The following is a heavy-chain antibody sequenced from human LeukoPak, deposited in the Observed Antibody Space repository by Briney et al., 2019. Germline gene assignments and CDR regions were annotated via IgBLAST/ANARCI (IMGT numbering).Heavy chain of an antibody. D-gene: IGHD2-2*01. CDR3: ARDLVPAAYFDY. CDR1: GGSISSSY. CDR2: IYSSGVT. Sequence: SETLSLTCTVSGGSISSSYWSWIRQHAGKGLEWIGRIYSSGVTNYNPSLKSRVTMSVDTSKNQFSLKLSSVTAADTAVYYCARDLVPAAYFDYWGQGTLVTVSS. V-gene: IGHV4-4*07. J-gene: IGHJ4*02.